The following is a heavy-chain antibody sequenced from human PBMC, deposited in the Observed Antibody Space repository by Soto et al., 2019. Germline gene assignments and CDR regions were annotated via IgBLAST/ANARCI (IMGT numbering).Heavy chain of an antibody. Sequence: SGPTLVNPTQTLTLTCTVSGFSLSTSGMCVSWIRQPPGKALEWLARIDWDDDKYYSTSLKTRLTISKDTSKNQVVLTMTNVDPVDTATYYCAHIGGSRLSAYYYFDFWGQGTLVTVSS. CDR1: GFSLSTSGMC. CDR2: IDWDDDK. V-gene: IGHV2-70*11. J-gene: IGHJ4*01. D-gene: IGHD3-9*01. CDR3: AHIGGSRLSAYYYFDF.